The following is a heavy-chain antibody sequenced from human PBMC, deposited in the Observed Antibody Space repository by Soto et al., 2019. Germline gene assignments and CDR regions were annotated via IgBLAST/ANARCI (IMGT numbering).Heavy chain of an antibody. D-gene: IGHD6-19*01. CDR3: ATVVGSGWTFDY. V-gene: IGHV1-24*01. CDR1: GYTLTELS. Sequence: ASVKVSCKVSGYTLTELSMHWVRQAPGKGLEWMGGFDPEDGETIYAQKFQGRVTMTEDTSTDTAYMELSSLRSEDTAVYYCATVVGSGWTFDYWGQGTLVTVSS. CDR2: FDPEDGET. J-gene: IGHJ4*02.